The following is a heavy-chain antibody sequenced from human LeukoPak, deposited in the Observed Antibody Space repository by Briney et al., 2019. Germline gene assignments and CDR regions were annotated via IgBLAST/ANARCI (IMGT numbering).Heavy chain of an antibody. CDR2: IYSGGTT. J-gene: IGHJ4*02. Sequence: GGSLRLSCAAPGFTVTTNYITWVRQAPGKGLEWLSVIYSGGTTYYADSVKGRFTISRDNSKNTLYLQMNSLRAEDTAVYYCARDDPSGSYIDYWGQGTLVTVSS. D-gene: IGHD1-26*01. CDR3: ARDDPSGSYIDY. CDR1: GFTVTTNY. V-gene: IGHV3-66*01.